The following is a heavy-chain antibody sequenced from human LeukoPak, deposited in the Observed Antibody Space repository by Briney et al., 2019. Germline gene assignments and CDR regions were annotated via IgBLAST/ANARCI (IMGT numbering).Heavy chain of an antibody. J-gene: IGHJ3*02. CDR3: ARDCSSTSDVDAFDI. D-gene: IGHD2-2*01. Sequence: SETLSLTCTVSGGSISSGDYYWSWIRQPPGKGLWWIGYIYYSGSTYYNPCLKSRVTISVDTSKNQFSLKLSSVTAADTAVYYCARDCSSTSDVDAFDIWGQGTMVTVSS. CDR2: IYYSGST. CDR1: GGSISSGDYY. V-gene: IGHV4-30-4*08.